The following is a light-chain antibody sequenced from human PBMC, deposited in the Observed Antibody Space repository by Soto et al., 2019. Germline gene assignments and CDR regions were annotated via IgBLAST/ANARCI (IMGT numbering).Light chain of an antibody. CDR1: QDIRNY. CDR3: QQYDNLPIT. Sequence: DIQMTQSPSSLSASEGDRVSIRCQASQDIRNYINWYQQKPGKAPKLLIYDESNLETGVPSRFSGSGSGTHFDLTISSLQPEDIATYYCQQYDNLPITFGQGTRLEI. CDR2: DES. J-gene: IGKJ5*01. V-gene: IGKV1-33*01.